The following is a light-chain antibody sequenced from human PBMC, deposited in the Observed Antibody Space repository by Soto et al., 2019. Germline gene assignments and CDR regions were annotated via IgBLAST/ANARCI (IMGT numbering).Light chain of an antibody. J-gene: IGKJ1*01. Sequence: EIVTTQSPATLSVSPGERATLSCRASQSVSSNLAWYQQKPGQAPRLLTYGASTRATGIPARFSGSGSGTEFTLTISSLQSEDFAVYYCQQYNNCPPWTFGQGTKVDIK. CDR2: GAS. CDR3: QQYNNCPPWT. V-gene: IGKV3-15*01. CDR1: QSVSSN.